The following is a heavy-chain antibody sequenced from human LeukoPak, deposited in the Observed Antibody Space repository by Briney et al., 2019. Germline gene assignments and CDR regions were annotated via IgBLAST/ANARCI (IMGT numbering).Heavy chain of an antibody. J-gene: IGHJ4*02. CDR3: ARDAVVDIVATSGFDY. Sequence: GGSLRLSCAASGFTFSSYSMNWVRQAPGKGLEWVSSISSSSSYIYYADSVKGRFTISRDNAKNSLYLQMNSLRAEDTAVYYCARDAVVDIVATSGFDYWGQGTLVTVSS. CDR1: GFTFSSYS. CDR2: ISSSSSYI. V-gene: IGHV3-21*01. D-gene: IGHD5-12*01.